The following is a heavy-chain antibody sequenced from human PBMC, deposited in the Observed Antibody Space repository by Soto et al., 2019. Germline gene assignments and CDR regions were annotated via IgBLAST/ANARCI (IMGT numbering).Heavy chain of an antibody. CDR1: GGSFSGYY. CDR2: INHSGST. CDR3: ARVAGVAYCGGDCYHFDY. V-gene: IGHV4-34*01. D-gene: IGHD2-21*02. J-gene: IGHJ4*02. Sequence: SETLSLTCAVYGGSFSGYYWGWIRQPPGKGLEWIGEINHSGSTNYNPSLKSRVTISVDTSKNQFSLKLSSVTAADTAVYYCARVAGVAYCGGDCYHFDYWGQGTLVTVSS.